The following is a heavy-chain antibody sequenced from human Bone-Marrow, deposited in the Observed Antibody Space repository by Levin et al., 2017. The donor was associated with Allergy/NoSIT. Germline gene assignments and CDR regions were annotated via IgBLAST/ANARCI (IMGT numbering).Heavy chain of an antibody. CDR2: INSDGSST. V-gene: IGHV3-74*01. J-gene: IGHJ6*02. CDR3: ARDSVFIVVVPAAMGYYGMDG. CDR1: GFTFSSYW. Sequence: GESLKISCAASGFTFSSYWMHWVRQAPGKGLEWVSRINSDGSSTSYADSVKGRFTISRDNAKNTLYLQMNSLRAEDTAVYYCARDSVFIVVVPAAMGYYGMDGWGQGTTVTVSS. D-gene: IGHD2-2*01.